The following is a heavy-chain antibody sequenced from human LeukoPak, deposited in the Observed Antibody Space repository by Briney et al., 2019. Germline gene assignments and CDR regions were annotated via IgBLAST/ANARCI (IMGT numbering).Heavy chain of an antibody. J-gene: IGHJ4*02. Sequence: PSETLSLTCTVSGGSISSGGYYWSWIRQHPGKGLEWIGYIYYSGSTYYNPSLKSRVTISVDKSKNQFSLKLSSVTAADTAVYYCARTGGIAAAASDYWGQGTLVTVSS. CDR3: ARTGGIAAAASDY. V-gene: IGHV4-31*03. CDR1: GGSISSGGYY. CDR2: IYYSGST. D-gene: IGHD6-13*01.